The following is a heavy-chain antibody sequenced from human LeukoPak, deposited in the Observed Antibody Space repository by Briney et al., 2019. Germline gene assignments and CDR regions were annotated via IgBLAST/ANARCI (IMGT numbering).Heavy chain of an antibody. CDR2: IYTSGST. V-gene: IGHV4-4*07. Sequence: PSETLSLTCTVSGGSISSYYWSWIRQPAGKGLEWIGRIYTSGSTNYNPSLKSRVTMSVDTSKNQFSLKLSSVTAADTAVYYCARDGVDTASTYYYYYYYMDVWGKGTTVTVSS. CDR1: GGSISSYY. D-gene: IGHD5-18*01. CDR3: ARDGVDTASTYYYYYYYMDV. J-gene: IGHJ6*03.